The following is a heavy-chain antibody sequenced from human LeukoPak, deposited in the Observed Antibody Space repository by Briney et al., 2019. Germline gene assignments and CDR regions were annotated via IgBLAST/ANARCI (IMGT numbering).Heavy chain of an antibody. Sequence: SVKVSCKASGYTFTSYYMHWVRQAPGQGLEWMGGIIPIFGTANYAQKFQGRVTITTDESTSTAYMELSSLRSEDTAVYYCARDFHPMYSSSWYAGWFDPWGQGTLVTVSS. V-gene: IGHV1-69*05. CDR1: GYTFTSYY. CDR3: ARDFHPMYSSSWYAGWFDP. J-gene: IGHJ5*02. D-gene: IGHD6-13*01. CDR2: IIPIFGTA.